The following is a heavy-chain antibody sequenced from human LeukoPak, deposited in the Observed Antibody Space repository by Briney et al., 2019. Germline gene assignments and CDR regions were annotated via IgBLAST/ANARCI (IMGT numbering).Heavy chain of an antibody. CDR1: GFTDSSNY. J-gene: IGHJ4*02. CDR3: AGLPTVTTGGYYFDY. V-gene: IGHV3-66*01. Sequence: PGGSLRLSCAASGFTDSSNYMSWVRQAPGKGLEWVSVIYSGGSTYYADSVKGRFTISRDNSKNTLYLQMNSLRAEDTAVYYCAGLPTVTTGGYYFDYWGQGTLVTVSS. D-gene: IGHD4-17*01. CDR2: IYSGGST.